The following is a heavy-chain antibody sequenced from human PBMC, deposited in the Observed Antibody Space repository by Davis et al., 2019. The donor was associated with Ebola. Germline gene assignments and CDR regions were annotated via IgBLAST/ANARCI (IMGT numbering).Heavy chain of an antibody. D-gene: IGHD5-24*01. CDR1: GYTFTSYG. CDR2: INPNSGGT. J-gene: IGHJ4*02. CDR3: ARGIEMATIRYFDY. V-gene: IGHV1-2*04. Sequence: ASVKVSCKASGYTFTSYGINWVRQAPGQGLEWMGWINPNSGGTNYAQKFQGWVTMTRDTSISTAYMELSRLRSDDTAVYYCARGIEMATIRYFDYWGQGTLVTVSS.